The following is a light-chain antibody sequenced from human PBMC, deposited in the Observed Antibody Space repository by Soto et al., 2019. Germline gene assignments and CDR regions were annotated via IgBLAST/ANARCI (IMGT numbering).Light chain of an antibody. V-gene: IGLV2-14*01. CDR2: EVS. J-gene: IGLJ1*01. CDR3: SSYTSSSFDYV. CDR1: SSDVGGYNY. Sequence: QSALTQPASVSGSPGQSITISCTGTSSDVGGYNYVSWYQQHPGKAPKLMIYEVSKRPSGVSTRFSGYKSGNTASLTISGLQAEDEADYYCSSYTSSSFDYVFGTGTKLTVL.